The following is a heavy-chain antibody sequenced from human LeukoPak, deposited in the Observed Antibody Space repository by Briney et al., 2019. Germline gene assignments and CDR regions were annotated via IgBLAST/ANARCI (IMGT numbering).Heavy chain of an antibody. CDR1: GYTFTRYY. CDR3: ARGAKTIAAAPGFY. V-gene: IGHV1-2*02. J-gene: IGHJ4*02. CDR2: INPNSGGT. Sequence: ASVKVSCKASGYTFTRYYMHWVRQAPGQGLEWMGWINPNSGGTNYAQKFQGRVTMTRDTSISTAYMELSRLRSDDTAVYYCARGAKTIAAAPGFYWGQGTLVTVSS. D-gene: IGHD6-13*01.